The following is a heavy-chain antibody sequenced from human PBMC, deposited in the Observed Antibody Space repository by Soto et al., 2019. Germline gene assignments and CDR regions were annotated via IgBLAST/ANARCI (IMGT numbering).Heavy chain of an antibody. CDR3: AIGHTSTDFDY. D-gene: IGHD2-2*01. CDR2: FYHSGIT. CDR1: CGSSRNRNC. Sequence: VSCGSSRNRNCWRRIRQTPGKRLEWIGQFYHSGITNFGPSLKNRVTISVDKSKNQISLRLSSVTAAAMAVYYCAIGHTSTDFDYWGQGTLVTVSS. V-gene: IGHV4-4*02. J-gene: IGHJ4*02.